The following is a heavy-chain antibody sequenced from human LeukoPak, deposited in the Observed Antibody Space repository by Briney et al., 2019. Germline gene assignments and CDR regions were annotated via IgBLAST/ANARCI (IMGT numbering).Heavy chain of an antibody. D-gene: IGHD3-10*01. V-gene: IGHV3-23*01. CDR2: ISASGSST. J-gene: IGHJ4*02. Sequence: GGSLRLSCTASGFTFSSFAMSWVRQAAGKRLEWVSTISASGSSTYYADSVKGRFTISRDNAKNTLYLQMNSLRAEDTAIYYCFREGGDWGQGTLVTVSS. CDR1: GFTFSSFA. CDR3: FREGGD.